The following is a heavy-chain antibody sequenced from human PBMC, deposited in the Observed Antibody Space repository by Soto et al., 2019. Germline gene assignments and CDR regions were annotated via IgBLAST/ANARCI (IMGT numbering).Heavy chain of an antibody. V-gene: IGHV3-11*06. CDR1: GFTFSDYY. CDR2: IVSSSSYT. D-gene: IGHD6-13*01. CDR3: ARLRASTWYMGGYLDY. J-gene: IGHJ4*02. Sequence: PGGSLRLSCAASGFTFSDYYMSRIRQAPGKGLEWVSYIVSSSSYTNYADSVKGRFTISRDNAKNSLYLEMNSLRAEDTAVYYCARLRASTWYMGGYLDYWGLGTLVTVSS.